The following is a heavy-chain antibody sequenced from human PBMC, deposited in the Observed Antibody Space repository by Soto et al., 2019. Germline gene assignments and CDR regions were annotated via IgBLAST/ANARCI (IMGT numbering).Heavy chain of an antibody. CDR3: ARLNGYCVSTSCHGYYGMDV. J-gene: IGHJ6*02. D-gene: IGHD2-2*03. CDR2: IHVGSGNT. CDR1: GYTFTTYA. V-gene: IGHV1-3*01. Sequence: ASVKVSCKASGYTFTTYAIHWVRQAPGQRLEWMGWIHVGSGNTKYSQKFQDRVTISVDTSMSEFSLRLRSVTAADTAVYYCARLNGYCVSTSCHGYYGMDVWGQGTTVTVSS.